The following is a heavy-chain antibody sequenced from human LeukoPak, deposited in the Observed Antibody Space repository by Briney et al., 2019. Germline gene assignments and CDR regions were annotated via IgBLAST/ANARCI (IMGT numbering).Heavy chain of an antibody. CDR1: GGTFSSYA. CDR3: ARDRIAAAGSFYYYYGMDV. Sequence: ASVKASCKASGGTFSSYAISWVRQAPGQGLEWMGRIIPILGIANYAQKFQGRVTITADKSTSTAYMELSSLRSEDTAVYYCARDRIAAAGSFYYYYGMDVWGQGTTVTASS. V-gene: IGHV1-69*04. D-gene: IGHD6-13*01. CDR2: IIPILGIA. J-gene: IGHJ6*02.